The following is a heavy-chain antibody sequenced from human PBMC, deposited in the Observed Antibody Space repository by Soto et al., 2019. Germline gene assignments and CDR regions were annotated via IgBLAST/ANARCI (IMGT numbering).Heavy chain of an antibody. Sequence: ASVKVSCKASGYTFTSYDINWVRQATGQGLEWMGWMNPNGGNTGYAQKFQGRVTMTRNTSISTAYMELSSLRSEDTAVYYCASYYSNASYYYYGMDVWGQGTTVTVSS. V-gene: IGHV1-8*01. CDR3: ASYYSNASYYYYGMDV. CDR1: GYTFTSYD. D-gene: IGHD6-13*01. J-gene: IGHJ6*02. CDR2: MNPNGGNT.